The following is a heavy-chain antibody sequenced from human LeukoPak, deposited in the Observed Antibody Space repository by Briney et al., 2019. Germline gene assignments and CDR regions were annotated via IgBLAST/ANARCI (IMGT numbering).Heavy chain of an antibody. CDR3: AKAGNIVVVPAADSLWYFDY. CDR1: GFTFSSYD. D-gene: IGHD2-2*01. Sequence: GGSLRLSCAASGFTFSSYDMNWVRQAPGKGPEWVSYISSRGTTMYYADSVKGRFTISRDNSKNTLYLQMNSLRAADTAVYYCAKAGNIVVVPAADSLWYFDYWGQGTLVTVSS. J-gene: IGHJ4*02. V-gene: IGHV3-48*01. CDR2: ISSRGTTM.